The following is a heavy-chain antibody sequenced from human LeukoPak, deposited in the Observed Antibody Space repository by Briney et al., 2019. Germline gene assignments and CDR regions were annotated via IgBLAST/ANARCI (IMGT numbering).Heavy chain of an antibody. CDR2: ISGSGGST. D-gene: IGHD5-12*01. V-gene: IGHV3-23*01. CDR3: AKDSDIVATITYLFDY. Sequence: GGSLRLSCAASGFAFSSYAMSWVRQAPGKGLEWVSAISGSGGSTYYADSVKGRFTISRDNSKNTLYLQMNSLRAEDTAVYYCAKDSDIVATITYLFDYWGQGTLVTVSS. J-gene: IGHJ4*02. CDR1: GFAFSSYA.